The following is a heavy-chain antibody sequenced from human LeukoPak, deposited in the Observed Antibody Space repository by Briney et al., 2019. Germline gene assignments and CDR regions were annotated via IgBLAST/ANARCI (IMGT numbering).Heavy chain of an antibody. J-gene: IGHJ4*02. CDR3: AIGYVSGGYHHRVFYS. V-gene: IGHV1-46*01. CDR2: INPTGSST. CDR1: GYTFTSHY. Sequence: ASVKVSCKASGYTFTSHYMHWVRQAPGQGLEGMGLINPTGSSTGYAQKFQGRVTLTTDKSTTTGNMELTSLRSDDTAVYYCAIGYVSGGYHHRVFYSWGQGTLVTVSS. D-gene: IGHD3-22*01.